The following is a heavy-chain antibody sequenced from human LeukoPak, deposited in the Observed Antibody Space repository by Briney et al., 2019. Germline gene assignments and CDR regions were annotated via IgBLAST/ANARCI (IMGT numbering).Heavy chain of an antibody. CDR3: ARSGGGLGAHTWFDY. CDR1: GCSISTINW. CDR2: IYHSGST. V-gene: IGHV4-4*02. D-gene: IGHD3-16*01. Sequence: PSGTLSLTSAGSGCSISTINWWSWVRQPPRKWLEGIGEIYHSGSTNYNPSLKSRVTISVDKSKNQFSLKLSSVTAADTAVYYCARSGGGLGAHTWFDYWGQGNLVTVSS. J-gene: IGHJ4*02.